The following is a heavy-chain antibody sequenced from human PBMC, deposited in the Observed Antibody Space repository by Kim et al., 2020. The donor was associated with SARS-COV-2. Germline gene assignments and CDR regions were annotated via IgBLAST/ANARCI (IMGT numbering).Heavy chain of an antibody. CDR1: GYTFTSYD. D-gene: IGHD2-2*01. J-gene: IGHJ5*02. CDR2: MNPNSGNT. V-gene: IGHV1-8*01. CDR3: ASEFCSSTSCFGWFDP. Sequence: ASVKVSCKASGYTFTSYDINWVRQATGQGLEWMGWMNPNSGNTGYAQKFQGRVTMTRNTSISTAYMELSSLRSEDTAVYYCASEFCSSTSCFGWFDPWGQGPLVTVSS.